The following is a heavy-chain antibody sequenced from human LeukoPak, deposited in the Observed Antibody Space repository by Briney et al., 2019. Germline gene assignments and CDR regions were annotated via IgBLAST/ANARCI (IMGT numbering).Heavy chain of an antibody. V-gene: IGHV3-23*01. CDR3: ANRPSGSAISLDY. CDR2: TSASGRNT. Sequence: GGSLRLSCAASGFTLSSYPMSWVRQAPGKGLEWVSSTSASGRNTYYADSVKGRFTISRDNSKNTLYLQMNSLRAEDTALYYCANRPSGSAISLDYWGQGTLVTVSS. CDR1: GFTLSSYP. D-gene: IGHD5-18*01. J-gene: IGHJ4*02.